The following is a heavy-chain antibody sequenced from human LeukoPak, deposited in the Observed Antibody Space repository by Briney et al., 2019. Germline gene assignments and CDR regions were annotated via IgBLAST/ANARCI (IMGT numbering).Heavy chain of an antibody. CDR1: GFTFSNYW. CDR3: VGDYFFDY. V-gene: IGHV3-74*01. CDR2: IKSDGSST. J-gene: IGHJ4*02. Sequence: GGSLRLSCAASGFTFSNYWMHWVRQVPGKGLVWVSRIKSDGSSTNYVDSVKGRFTISRDSAKNTLYLQMNSLRAEDTAVYYCVGDYFFDYWGRGTLVTVSS.